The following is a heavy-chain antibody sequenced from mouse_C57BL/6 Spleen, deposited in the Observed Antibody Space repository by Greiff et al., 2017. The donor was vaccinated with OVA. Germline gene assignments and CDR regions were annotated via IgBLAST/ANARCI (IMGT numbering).Heavy chain of an antibody. J-gene: IGHJ2*01. CDR3: AKGSSWD. D-gene: IGHD1-1*01. CDR2: IYPSDSET. Sequence: VQLQQPGAELVRPGSSVKLSCKASGYTFTSYWMDWVQQSPGQGLEWIGNIYPSDSETHYTHKFKDKATLTVDKSSSTAYMQLSSLTSEDSAVYDCAKGSSWDWGQGTTLTVSS. V-gene: IGHV1-61*01. CDR1: GYTFTSYW.